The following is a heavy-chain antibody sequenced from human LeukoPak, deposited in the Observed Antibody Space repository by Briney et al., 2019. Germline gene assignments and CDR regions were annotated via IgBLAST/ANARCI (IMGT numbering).Heavy chain of an antibody. D-gene: IGHD6-13*01. Sequence: GGSLRLSCAASGVTFSSYWMTWGRQAPGKGLEWVANIKQDGSEKYYVDSVNGRFTISRDNAKNSLYLQMNSLGAEDTAVYYCAREISSWYRSEGRFDPWGQGTLVTVSS. CDR3: AREISSWYRSEGRFDP. CDR1: GVTFSSYW. CDR2: IKQDGSEK. J-gene: IGHJ5*02. V-gene: IGHV3-7*01.